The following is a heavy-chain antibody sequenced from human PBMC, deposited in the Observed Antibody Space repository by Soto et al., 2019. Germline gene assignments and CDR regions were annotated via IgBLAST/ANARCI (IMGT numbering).Heavy chain of an antibody. CDR1: GGTFKSYA. Sequence: QVQLVQSGAEVKKPGASVKVSCKASGGTFKSYAISWVRQAPGQGLEWLGGIMPIFGTADYAQKFQGRVTITADESTSTAYMELSSLTSEDTAVYYCANCRDTDPHVGNYYYGMDIWGQGTTVTVS. D-gene: IGHD1-26*01. V-gene: IGHV1-69*12. CDR2: IMPIFGTA. J-gene: IGHJ6*02. CDR3: ANCRDTDPHVGNYYYGMDI.